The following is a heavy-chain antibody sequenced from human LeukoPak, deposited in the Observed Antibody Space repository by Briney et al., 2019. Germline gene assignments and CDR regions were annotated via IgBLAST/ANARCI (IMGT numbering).Heavy chain of an antibody. D-gene: IGHD6-13*01. J-gene: IGHJ2*01. V-gene: IGHV4-30-2*01. CDR3: ARDIAAASGWWYFDL. CDR2: IYHSGST. CDR1: GYSISSGYS. Sequence: SETLSLTCTVSGYSISSGYSWSWIRQPPGKGLEWIGYIYHSGSTYYNPSLKSRVTISVDRSKNQFSLKLSSVTAADTAVYYCARDIAAASGWWYFDLWGRGTLVTVSS.